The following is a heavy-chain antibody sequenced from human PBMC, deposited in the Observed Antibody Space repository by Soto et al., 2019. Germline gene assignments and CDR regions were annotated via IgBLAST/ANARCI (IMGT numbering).Heavy chain of an antibody. V-gene: IGHV3-74*01. Sequence: PGGSLRLSCAASGFTFSSYWMHWVRQAPGKGLVWVSRINSDGSSTSYADSVKGRFTISRDNAKNTLYLQMNSLRAEDTAVYYCARVFKAEVLRFLAPYGMDVWGRGPTATASS. CDR2: INSDGSST. CDR1: GFTFSSYW. CDR3: ARVFKAEVLRFLAPYGMDV. J-gene: IGHJ6*02. D-gene: IGHD3-3*01.